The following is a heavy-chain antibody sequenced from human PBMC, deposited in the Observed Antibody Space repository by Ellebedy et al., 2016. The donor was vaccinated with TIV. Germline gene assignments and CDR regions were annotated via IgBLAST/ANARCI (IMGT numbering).Heavy chain of an antibody. CDR2: ISYDGSNK. J-gene: IGHJ4*02. CDR1: GFTFSNYA. CDR3: ARALYSSGWYNGLSDY. Sequence: GGSLRLSXAASGFTFSNYAMHWVRQAPGKGLEWVAVISYDGSNKYYADSVKGRFTISRDNSKNTLYLQMNSLRTEDTAVYYCARALYSSGWYNGLSDYWGQGTLVTVSS. V-gene: IGHV3-30*04. D-gene: IGHD6-19*01.